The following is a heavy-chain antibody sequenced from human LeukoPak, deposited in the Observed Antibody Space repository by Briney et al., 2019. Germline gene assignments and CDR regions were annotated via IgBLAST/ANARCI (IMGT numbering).Heavy chain of an antibody. Sequence: ASVKVSCKASGYTFTSYGISWVRQAPGQGLEWMGWISAYNGNTNYAQKLQGRVTMTEDTSTDTAYMELSSLRSEDTAVYYCATGVRGNSATQLNKYFDYWGQGNLVTVSS. CDR3: ATGVRGNSATQLNKYFDY. CDR2: ISAYNGNT. V-gene: IGHV1-18*01. J-gene: IGHJ4*02. D-gene: IGHD4-23*01. CDR1: GYTFTSYG.